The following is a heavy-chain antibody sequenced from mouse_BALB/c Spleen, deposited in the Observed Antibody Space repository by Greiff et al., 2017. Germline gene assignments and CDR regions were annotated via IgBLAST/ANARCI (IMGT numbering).Heavy chain of an antibody. V-gene: IGHV5-12-2*01. J-gene: IGHJ3*01. CDR2: ISNGGGST. CDR3: ARQGYRYDWFAY. D-gene: IGHD2-14*01. Sequence: DVMLVESGGGLVQPGGSLKLSCAASGFTFSSYTMSWVRQTPEKRLEWVAYISNGGGSTYYPDTVKGRFTISRDNAKNTLYLQMSSLTSEDTAMYYCARQGYRYDWFAYWGQGTLVTVSA. CDR1: GFTFSSYT.